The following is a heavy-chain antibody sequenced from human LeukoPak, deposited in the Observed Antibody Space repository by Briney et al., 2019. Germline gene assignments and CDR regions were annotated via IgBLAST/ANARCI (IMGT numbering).Heavy chain of an antibody. V-gene: IGHV1-18*01. D-gene: IGHD3-10*01. J-gene: IGHJ4*02. CDR3: ARGDYYGSGSYYVY. CDR1: GYTFTSYG. CDR2: ISAYNGNT. Sequence: ASVEVSCKASGYTFTSYGISWVRPAPGQGLEWMGWISAYNGNTNYAQKLQGRVTMTTDTSTSTAYMELRSLRSDDTAVYYCARGDYYGSGSYYVYWGQGTLVTVSS.